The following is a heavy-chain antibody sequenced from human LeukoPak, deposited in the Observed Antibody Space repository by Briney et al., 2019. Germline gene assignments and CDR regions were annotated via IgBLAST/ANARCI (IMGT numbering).Heavy chain of an antibody. CDR3: ALLAVASDFDY. CDR1: GFTFSSYE. V-gene: IGHV3-48*03. D-gene: IGHD6-19*01. CDR2: IGYSGRTI. J-gene: IGHJ4*02. Sequence: PGGSLRLSCAAPGFTFSSYEMNPVRQAPGKGLEWVANIGYSGRTIYYADSVKGRFTISRDNAKNSLYLQMNSLRVEDTAVYYCALLAVASDFDYWGQGALVTVSS.